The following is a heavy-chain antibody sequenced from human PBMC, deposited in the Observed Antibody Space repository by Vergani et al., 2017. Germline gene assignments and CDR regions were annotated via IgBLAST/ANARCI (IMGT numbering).Heavy chain of an antibody. D-gene: IGHD3-9*01. Sequence: QVQVVQSGAEVKKSGASVKVSCKTSGYTFSNYYMHWVRQAPGQGLEWIGIINPSGGHTNYAQKFQGRVTMTRDTSTSTVYMELSSLRSEDTAIYYCARGDYGILTGYRYWGQGTLGTVSA. CDR1: GYTFSNYY. CDR2: INPSGGHT. J-gene: IGHJ4*02. CDR3: ARGDYGILTGYRY. V-gene: IGHV1-46*03.